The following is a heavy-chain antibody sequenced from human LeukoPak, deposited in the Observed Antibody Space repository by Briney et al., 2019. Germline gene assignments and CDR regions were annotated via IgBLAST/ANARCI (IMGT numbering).Heavy chain of an antibody. Sequence: SESLFLTCAVSGYSIGSDYYWGWIRQPPGKGLEWIGSIYHSGSTYYNPPLKSRVTISIDTSRNQFSLKLSSVTAADTAVYYCARDSQGLRYWGQGTLVTVSS. V-gene: IGHV4-38-2*02. CDR2: IYHSGST. CDR3: ARDSQGLRY. D-gene: IGHD2-15*01. CDR1: GYSIGSDYY. J-gene: IGHJ4*02.